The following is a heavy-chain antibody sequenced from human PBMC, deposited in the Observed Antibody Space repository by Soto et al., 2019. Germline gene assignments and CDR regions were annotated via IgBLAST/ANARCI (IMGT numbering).Heavy chain of an antibody. D-gene: IGHD3-22*01. CDR3: ARHDSSGYYYYFDY. Sequence: ASVKVSCKASGYTFTSYGISWVRQAPGQGLEWMGWISAYNGNTNYAQKLQGRVTMTTDTSTSTAYMELRSLRSDDTAVYHCARHDSSGYYYYFDYWGQGTLVTVSS. CDR1: GYTFTSYG. CDR2: ISAYNGNT. V-gene: IGHV1-18*01. J-gene: IGHJ4*02.